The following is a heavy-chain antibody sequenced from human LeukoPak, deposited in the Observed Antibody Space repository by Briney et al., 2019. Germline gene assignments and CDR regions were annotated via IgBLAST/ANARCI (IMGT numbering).Heavy chain of an antibody. J-gene: IGHJ4*02. CDR2: IYYSGST. D-gene: IGHD1-26*01. V-gene: IGHV4-59*01. CDR3: ARGGSGTYYHY. CDR1: GGSITSYQ. Sequence: LETLSLTRTVSGGSITSYQFSWLGQPPGKGLEWLGDIYYSGSTNYNPPLKRRVTISVDTSKNQVSLMLSSVTAADTAVYYCARGGSGTYYHYWGQGTRRTVSS.